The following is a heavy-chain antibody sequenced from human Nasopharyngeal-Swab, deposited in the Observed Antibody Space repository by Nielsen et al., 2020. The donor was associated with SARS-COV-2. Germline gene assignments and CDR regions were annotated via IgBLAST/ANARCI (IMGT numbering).Heavy chain of an antibody. CDR2: ISGSGSYV. D-gene: IGHD3-3*01. Sequence: GGSLRLSCAGSGFTFNSYSMIWVRQAPGEGLEWVSSISGSGSYVYYADSVKGRFTISRDNAKNSLYLQMNSLRAEDTAVYYCARDGLDYDFWSAYFMDVWGQGTTVTVSS. J-gene: IGHJ6*02. CDR1: GFTFNSYS. V-gene: IGHV3-21*01. CDR3: ARDGLDYDFWSAYFMDV.